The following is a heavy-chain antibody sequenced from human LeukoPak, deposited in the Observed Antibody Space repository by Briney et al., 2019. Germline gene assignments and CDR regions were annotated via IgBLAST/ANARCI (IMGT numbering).Heavy chain of an antibody. J-gene: IGHJ3*02. CDR2: ISYDGSNK. CDR1: GFTFSSYA. D-gene: IGHD1-26*01. Sequence: GGSLRLSCAASGFTFSSYAMHWVRQAPGKGLEWVAVISYDGSNKYYADSVKGRFTISRDNSKNTLYLQMNSLRAEDTAVYYCARTLSGSWAFDIWGQGTMVTVSS. V-gene: IGHV3-30*04. CDR3: ARTLSGSWAFDI.